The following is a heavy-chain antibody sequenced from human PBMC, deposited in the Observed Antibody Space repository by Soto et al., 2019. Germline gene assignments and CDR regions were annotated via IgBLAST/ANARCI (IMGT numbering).Heavy chain of an antibody. CDR1: GGTFSSYA. Sequence: SVKVSCKASGGTFSSYAISWVRQAPGQGLEWMGGIIPIFGTANYAQKFQGRVTITADESTSTAYMELSSLRSEDTAVYYCARRPNYYDSSGLFDYWGQGTLVTVSS. CDR2: IIPIFGTA. D-gene: IGHD3-22*01. V-gene: IGHV1-69*13. CDR3: ARRPNYYDSSGLFDY. J-gene: IGHJ4*02.